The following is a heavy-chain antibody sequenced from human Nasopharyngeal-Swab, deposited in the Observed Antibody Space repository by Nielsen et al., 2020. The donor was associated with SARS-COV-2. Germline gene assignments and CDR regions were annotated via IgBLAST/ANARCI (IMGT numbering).Heavy chain of an antibody. D-gene: IGHD5-24*01. CDR3: AGGRDGYTNYYYYYGMDV. CDR2: INHSGST. J-gene: IGHJ6*02. Sequence: RQAPGKGLEWIGEINHSGSTNYNPSLKSRVAISVGTSKNQFSLKLSSVTAADTAVYYCAGGRDGYTNYYYYYGMDVWGQGTTVTVSS. V-gene: IGHV4-34*01.